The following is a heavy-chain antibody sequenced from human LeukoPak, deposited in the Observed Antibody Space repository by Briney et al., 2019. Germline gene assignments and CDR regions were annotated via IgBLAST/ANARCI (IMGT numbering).Heavy chain of an antibody. D-gene: IGHD1-26*01. V-gene: IGHV3-23*03. Sequence: VVSLRLSCAASGFTISSSGMNWVRQAPGKGLEWVSGINSGDSGTFYADSVKGRFTISRDNSKNTVYLQLNSLRADDSAVYYCAKGGAGHLDYWGQGTPVTVSS. J-gene: IGHJ4*02. CDR1: GFTISSSG. CDR3: AKGGAGHLDY. CDR2: INSGDSGT.